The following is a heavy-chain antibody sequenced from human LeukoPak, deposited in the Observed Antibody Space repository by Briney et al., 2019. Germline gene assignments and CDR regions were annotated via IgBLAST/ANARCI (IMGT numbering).Heavy chain of an antibody. J-gene: IGHJ4*02. CDR2: ISSSSSYI. CDR1: GFTFSSYS. CDR3: ARDPAIDSSGYYNGY. V-gene: IGHV3-21*01. D-gene: IGHD3-22*01. Sequence: GGSLRLSCAASGFTFSSYSMNWVRQAPGRGLEWVSSISSSSSYIYYADSVKGRFTISRDNAKNSLYLQMNSLRAEDTAVYYCARDPAIDSSGYYNGYWGQGTLVTVSS.